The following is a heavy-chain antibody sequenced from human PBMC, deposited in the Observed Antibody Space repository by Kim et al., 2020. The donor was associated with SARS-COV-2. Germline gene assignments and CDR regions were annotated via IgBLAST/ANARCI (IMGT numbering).Heavy chain of an antibody. CDR2: IYYSGST. J-gene: IGHJ1*01. CDR1: GGSISSSSYY. V-gene: IGHV4-39*07. CDR3: ARGSRDGYNYAEYFQH. D-gene: IGHD5-12*01. Sequence: SETLSLTCTVSGGSISSSSYYWGWIRQPPGKGLEWIGSIYYSGSTYYNPSLKSRVTISVDTSKNQFSLKLSSVTAADTAVYYCARGSRDGYNYAEYFQH.